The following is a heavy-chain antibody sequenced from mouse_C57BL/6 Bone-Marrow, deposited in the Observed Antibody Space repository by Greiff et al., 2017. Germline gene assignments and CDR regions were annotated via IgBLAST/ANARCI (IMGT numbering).Heavy chain of an antibody. CDR3: AIVDYGNYGAWFAY. J-gene: IGHJ3*01. CDR1: GYTFTSYW. D-gene: IGHD2-1*01. Sequence: QVQLQQPGAELVRPGSSVKLSCKASGYTFTSYWMDWVKQRPGQGLEWIGNIYPSDSETHYNQKFKDKATLTVDKSSSTAYMQLSSLTSEDSAVYYCAIVDYGNYGAWFAYWGQGTLVTVSA. CDR2: IYPSDSET. V-gene: IGHV1-61*01.